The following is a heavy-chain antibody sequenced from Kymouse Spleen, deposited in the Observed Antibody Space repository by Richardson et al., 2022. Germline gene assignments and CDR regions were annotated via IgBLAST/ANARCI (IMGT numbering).Heavy chain of an antibody. CDR1: GGSISSSSYY. CDR2: IYYSGST. V-gene: IGHV4-39*01. D-gene: IGHD4-11,IGHD4-11*01. CDR3: ARRDYSYYYYGMDV. J-gene: IGHJ6*02. Sequence: QLQLQESGPGLVKPSETLSLTCTVSGGSISSSSYYWGWIRQPPGKGLEWIGSIYYSGSTYYNPSLKSRVTISVDTSKNQFSLKLSSVTAADTAVYYCARRDYSYYYYGMDVWGQGTTVTVSS.